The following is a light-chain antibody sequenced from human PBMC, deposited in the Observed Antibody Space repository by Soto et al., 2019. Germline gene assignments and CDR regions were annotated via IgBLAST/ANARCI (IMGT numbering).Light chain of an antibody. Sequence: QSVLTQPPSASGTPGQRVTISCSGSSSNIGSNTANWYQQLPGTAPKLLIYRNNQRPSGVPDRFSGSKSGTPASLAISGLQSEDEADYFCAAWDDSLNGHVFGTGTKVTAL. CDR3: AAWDDSLNGHV. CDR1: SSNIGSNT. CDR2: RNN. J-gene: IGLJ1*01. V-gene: IGLV1-44*01.